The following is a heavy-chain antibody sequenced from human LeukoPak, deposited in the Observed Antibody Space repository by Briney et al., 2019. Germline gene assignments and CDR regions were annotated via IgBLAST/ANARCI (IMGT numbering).Heavy chain of an antibody. CDR3: AKAGHYYDSSGYYY. CDR1: GFTFSSYA. J-gene: IGHJ4*02. D-gene: IGHD3-22*01. V-gene: IGHV3-23*01. CDR2: ISGSGGST. Sequence: GGSLRLPCAASGFTFSSYAMSWVRQAPGKGLEWVSAISGSGGSTYYADSVKGRFTISRDNSKNTLYLQMNSLRAEDTAVYYCAKAGHYYDSSGYYYWGQGTLVTVSS.